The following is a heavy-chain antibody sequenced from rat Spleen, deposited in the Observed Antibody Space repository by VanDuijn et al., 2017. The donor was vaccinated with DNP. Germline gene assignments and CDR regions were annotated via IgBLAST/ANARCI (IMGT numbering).Heavy chain of an antibody. CDR1: GYSITSSYR. CDR3: ARLRLEWEVRAMDA. V-gene: IGHV3-3*01. Sequence: EVQLQESGPGLVKPSQSLSLTCSVTGYSITSSYRWNWIRKFPGNKLEWMGYLNSAGNTNYNPSLKSRISITRDTSKNQFFLQLNSLTTEDTATYYCARLRLEWEVRAMDAWGQGTSVTVSS. J-gene: IGHJ4*01. CDR2: LNSAGNT. D-gene: IGHD1-1*01.